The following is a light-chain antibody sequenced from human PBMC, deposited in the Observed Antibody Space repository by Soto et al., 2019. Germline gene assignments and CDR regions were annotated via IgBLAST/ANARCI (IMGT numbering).Light chain of an antibody. CDR2: GAS. Sequence: EIVLTQSPATLSVSPGERATFSCRASQSVSSNLAWYQQKPGQSPRLLIYGASSRATGIPARFSGSGSGTEFTLTISSLQSEDFAVYYCQQYNNWPFITFGQGTRLEIK. V-gene: IGKV3-15*01. CDR3: QQYNNWPFIT. CDR1: QSVSSN. J-gene: IGKJ5*01.